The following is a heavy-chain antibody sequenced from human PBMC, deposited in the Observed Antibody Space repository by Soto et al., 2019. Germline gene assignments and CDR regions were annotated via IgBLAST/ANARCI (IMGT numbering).Heavy chain of an antibody. CDR2: INHSGST. Sequence: SETLSLTCAVYGGSFRGYYWSWIRQPPGKGLEWIGEINHSGSTNYNPSLKSRVTISVDTSKNQFSLKLSSVTAADTAVYYCASVVLDSSSWYSRWFDPWGQGTLVTVSS. CDR3: ASVVLDSSSWYSRWFDP. CDR1: GGSFRGYY. V-gene: IGHV4-34*01. J-gene: IGHJ5*02. D-gene: IGHD6-13*01.